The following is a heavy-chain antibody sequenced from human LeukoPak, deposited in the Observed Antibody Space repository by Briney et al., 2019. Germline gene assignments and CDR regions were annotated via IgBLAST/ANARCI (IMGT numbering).Heavy chain of an antibody. D-gene: IGHD6-19*01. CDR2: ISSSGSST. CDR1: GFNFRGYE. Sequence: GGSLRLSCAASGFNFRGYEMTWVRRAPGKGLQWLAYISSSGSSTYYADSVQGRFTISRDNAKNSLYLHMNSLRVDDTAVYYCVGEMDSGWYPYWGPGTLVTVSS. V-gene: IGHV3-48*03. CDR3: VGEMDSGWYPY. J-gene: IGHJ4*02.